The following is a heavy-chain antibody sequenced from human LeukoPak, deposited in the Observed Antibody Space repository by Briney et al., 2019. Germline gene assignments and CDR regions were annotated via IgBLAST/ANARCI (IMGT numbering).Heavy chain of an antibody. CDR3: ARGPYSSSWSYFDC. CDR2: IIPIFGTA. J-gene: IGHJ4*02. CDR1: GDTLTELS. V-gene: IGHV1-69*05. Sequence: GASVKVSCKVSGDTLTELSMHWVRQAPGQGLEWMGGIIPIFGTANYAQKFQGRVTITTDESTSTAYMELSSLRSEDTAVYYCARGPYSSSWSYFDCWGQGTLVTVSS. D-gene: IGHD6-13*01.